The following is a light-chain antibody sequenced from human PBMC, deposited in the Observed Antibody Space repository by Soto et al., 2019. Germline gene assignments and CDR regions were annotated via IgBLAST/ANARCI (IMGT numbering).Light chain of an antibody. CDR3: SSYTSTSTRV. Sequence: QSALTQPASVSGSPGQSITIACTGTNRDVGSYNLVSWYQQRPGEAPKLIISEVRNRPSGISYRFTGSKSGNTASLTISGLQAEDEADYYCSSYTSTSTRVFGTGTKLTVL. CDR2: EVR. V-gene: IGLV2-14*01. J-gene: IGLJ1*01. CDR1: NRDVGSYNL.